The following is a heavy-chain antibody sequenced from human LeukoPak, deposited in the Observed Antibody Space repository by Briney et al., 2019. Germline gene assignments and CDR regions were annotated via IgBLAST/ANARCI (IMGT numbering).Heavy chain of an antibody. J-gene: IGHJ4*02. V-gene: IGHV3-66*01. D-gene: IGHD3-22*01. CDR2: IYSGGST. CDR3: ARDLPTTHSSGNY. Sequence: GGSLRLSCAASGFTVSSNYMSWVRQAPGKGLEWVSVIYSGGSTYYADSVKGRFTISRDNSKNTLYLQMNSLRAEDTAVYYCARDLPTTHSSGNYWGQGTLVTVSS. CDR1: GFTVSSNY.